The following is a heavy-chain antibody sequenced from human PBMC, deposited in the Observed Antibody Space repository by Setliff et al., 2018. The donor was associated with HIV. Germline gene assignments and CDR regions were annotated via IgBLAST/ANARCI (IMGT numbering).Heavy chain of an antibody. CDR3: ARASYYDSGSSPLGY. Sequence: PSETLSLTCTVSGGSINSFYWNWVRQPAGRGLEWIGRIFASGSTNYNPSLKSRVTMSLDTSKNQISLKLSSVTAADTAVYFCARASYYDSGSSPLGYWGQGTLVTV. CDR2: IFASGST. J-gene: IGHJ4*02. V-gene: IGHV4-4*07. CDR1: GGSINSFY. D-gene: IGHD3-10*01.